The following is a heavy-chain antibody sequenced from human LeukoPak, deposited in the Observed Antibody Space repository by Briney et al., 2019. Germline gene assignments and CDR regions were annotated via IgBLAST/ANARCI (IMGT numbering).Heavy chain of an antibody. Sequence: GASVKVSCKASGYTFTSYYMHWVRQAPGQGLEWMGIINPSGGSTSYAQKFQGRVTMTRDTSTSTVYMELSSLRSEDTAAYYCARDSSLATITYAFDIWGQGTMVTVSS. CDR2: INPSGGST. CDR1: GYTFTSYY. V-gene: IGHV1-46*01. CDR3: ARDSSLATITYAFDI. J-gene: IGHJ3*02. D-gene: IGHD5-12*01.